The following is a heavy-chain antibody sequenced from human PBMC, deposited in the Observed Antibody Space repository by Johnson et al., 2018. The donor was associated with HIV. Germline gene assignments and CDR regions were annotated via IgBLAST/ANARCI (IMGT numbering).Heavy chain of an antibody. CDR1: GFTFSSYG. CDR2: IGTTDDT. V-gene: IGHV3-13*01. CDR3: ARLPVTTNSEDAFDI. D-gene: IGHD4-17*01. J-gene: IGHJ3*02. Sequence: VQLVESGGGLEQPGRSLRLSCTASGFTFSSYGMHWVRQVTGKGLEWVSAIGTTDDTYYPASVKGRFTISRENAKNSLYLQMNSLRAEDTAIYYCARLPVTTNSEDAFDIWGQGTMVTVSS.